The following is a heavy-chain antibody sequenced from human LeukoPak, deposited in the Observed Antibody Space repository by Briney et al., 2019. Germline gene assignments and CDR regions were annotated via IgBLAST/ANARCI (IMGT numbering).Heavy chain of an antibody. CDR3: ARGRDCGGDCFNY. CDR1: GGSFSGYY. CDR2: INHSGST. D-gene: IGHD2-21*02. V-gene: IGHV4-34*01. Sequence: TTSETLSLTCAVYGGSFSGYYWRWVRQPPGKGLEWIGEINHSGSTNYNPSLKSRVTVSVDTSKNQFSLKLSSVTAADTAVYYCARGRDCGGDCFNYWGQGTLVTVSS. J-gene: IGHJ4*02.